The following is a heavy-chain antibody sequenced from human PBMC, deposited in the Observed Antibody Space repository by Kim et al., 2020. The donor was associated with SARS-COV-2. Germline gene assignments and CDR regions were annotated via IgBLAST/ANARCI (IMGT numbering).Heavy chain of an antibody. CDR3: ARDSWTYSSSLFPFDY. J-gene: IGHJ4*02. D-gene: IGHD6-13*01. CDR1: GFTFSSYG. V-gene: IGHV3-33*01. CDR2: IWYDGSNK. Sequence: GGSLRLSCAASGFTFSSYGMHWVRQAPGKGLEWVAVIWYDGSNKYYVDSVKGRFTISRDNSKNTLYLQMNSLRAEDTAVYYCARDSWTYSSSLFPFDYWGQGTLVTVSS.